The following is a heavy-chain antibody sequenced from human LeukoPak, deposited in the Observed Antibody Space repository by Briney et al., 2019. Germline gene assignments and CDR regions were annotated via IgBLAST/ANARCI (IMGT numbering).Heavy chain of an antibody. CDR1: GGSISSGDYY. J-gene: IGHJ5*02. CDR2: IYYSGST. Sequence: SETLSLTCTVSGGSISSGDYYWSWLRQPPGKGLEWIGYIYYSGSTYYNPSLKSRVTISVDTSKNQFSLKLSSVTAADTAVYYCARDRYGSSYRFDPWGQGTLVTVSS. D-gene: IGHD6-13*01. V-gene: IGHV4-30-4*08. CDR3: ARDRYGSSYRFDP.